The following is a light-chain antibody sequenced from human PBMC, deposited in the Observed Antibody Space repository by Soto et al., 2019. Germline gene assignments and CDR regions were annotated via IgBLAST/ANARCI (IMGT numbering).Light chain of an antibody. J-gene: IGKJ4*01. Sequence: EIVMTQSPATLSVSPGERATLSCRASQSVHSNLAWYQQKPGQAPRLLIYGASTRATGVPARFSGSGSGTEFSLTVSRLQSEDFAVYYCQQYSTSPLTFGGGTKVEIK. CDR1: QSVHSN. CDR3: QQYSTSPLT. V-gene: IGKV3-15*01. CDR2: GAS.